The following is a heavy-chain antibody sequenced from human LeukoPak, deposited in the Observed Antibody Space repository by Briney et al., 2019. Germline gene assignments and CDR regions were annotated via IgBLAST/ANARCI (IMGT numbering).Heavy chain of an antibody. D-gene: IGHD5-12*01. CDR3: ARAVDIVATIPDY. CDR1: GGTFSSYA. J-gene: IGHJ4*02. CDR2: IIPIFGTA. V-gene: IGHV1-69*13. Sequence: GASVKVSCKASGGTFSSYAISWVRQAPGQGLEWMGGIIPIFGTANYAQKFQGRVTITADESTSTAYMELSSLRSEDTAVYYCARAVDIVATIPDYWGQGTLVTVSS.